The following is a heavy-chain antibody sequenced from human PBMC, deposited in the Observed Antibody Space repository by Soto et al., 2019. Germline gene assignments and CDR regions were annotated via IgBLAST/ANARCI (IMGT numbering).Heavy chain of an antibody. CDR1: GGSIGSSSDY. CDR3: ARQGITMVRGVMRSDPDYMDV. V-gene: IGHV4-39*01. CDR2: IYYSGST. J-gene: IGHJ6*03. D-gene: IGHD3-10*01. Sequence: SETLSLTCTVSGGSIGSSSDYWGWIRQPPGKGLEWIGSIYYSGSTYYNPSLKSRVTISVDTSKNQFSLKLSSVTAADTAVYYCARQGITMVRGVMRSDPDYMDVWGKGTAVTVSS.